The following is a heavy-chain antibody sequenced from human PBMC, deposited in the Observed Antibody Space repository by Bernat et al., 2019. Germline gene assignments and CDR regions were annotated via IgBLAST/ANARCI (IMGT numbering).Heavy chain of an antibody. V-gene: IGHV3-11*05. D-gene: IGHD3-10*01. CDR3: ARDGSIYYHGSGSYLGSKPLDY. J-gene: IGHJ4*02. CDR1: GFTFSDYY. CDR2: ISSSSSYT. Sequence: QVQLVESGGGLVKPGGSLRLSCAASGFTFSDYYMSWIRQAPGKGLEWVSYISSSSSYTNYADSVKGRFTISRDNAKNSLCLQMNSLRAEDTAVYYCARDGSIYYHGSGSYLGSKPLDYWGQGTLVTVSS.